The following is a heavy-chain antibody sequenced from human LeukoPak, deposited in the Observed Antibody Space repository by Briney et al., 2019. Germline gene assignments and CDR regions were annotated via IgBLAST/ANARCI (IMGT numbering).Heavy chain of an antibody. CDR3: ARRRYYYNPLFDY. Sequence: SETLSLTCTVSGGSISSSSYYWGWIRQPPGKGLEWIGSIYYSGSTYYNPSLKSRLTISVDTSKNQFSLKLSSVTAADTAVYYCARRRYYYNPLFDYWGQGTLVTVSS. J-gene: IGHJ4*02. D-gene: IGHD3-10*01. CDR2: IYYSGST. V-gene: IGHV4-39*01. CDR1: GGSISSSSYY.